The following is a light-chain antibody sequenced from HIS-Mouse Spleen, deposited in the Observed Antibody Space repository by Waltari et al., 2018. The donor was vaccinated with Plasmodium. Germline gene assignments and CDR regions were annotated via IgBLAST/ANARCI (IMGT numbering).Light chain of an antibody. CDR3: QQYYSTPYT. CDR1: QSVLYSSNNKNY. J-gene: IGKJ2*01. Sequence: DIVMTQSPDSLAVSLGERATINFKSSQSVLYSSNNKNYVAWYHQKPGQPPKLLIYWASTRESGVPDRFSGSGSGTDFTLTISSLQAEDVAVYYCQQYYSTPYTFGQGTKLEIK. V-gene: IGKV4-1*01. CDR2: WAS.